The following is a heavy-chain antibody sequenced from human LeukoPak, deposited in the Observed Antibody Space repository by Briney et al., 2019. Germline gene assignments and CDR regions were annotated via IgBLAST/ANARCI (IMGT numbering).Heavy chain of an antibody. Sequence: GGSLRLSCAASGFTFSSYSMNWVRQAPGKGLEWVSSISSSSSYMYYADSVKGRFTISRDNAKNSLYLQMNSLRAEDTAVYYCARDPMVRGYPGDFDYWGQGTLVTVSS. J-gene: IGHJ4*02. V-gene: IGHV3-21*01. CDR3: ARDPMVRGYPGDFDY. CDR1: GFTFSSYS. CDR2: ISSSSSYM. D-gene: IGHD3-10*01.